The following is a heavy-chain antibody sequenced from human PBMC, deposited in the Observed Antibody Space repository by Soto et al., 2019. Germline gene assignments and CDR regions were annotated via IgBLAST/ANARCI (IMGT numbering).Heavy chain of an antibody. CDR3: ANDRIAGNFDY. D-gene: IGHD6-13*01. Sequence: PGGSLRLSCAASGFTFNNYAMNWGLQAPGMGLEWVATISNTGGGTYYADSVKGRFTISRDNSKNTLYLQMSSLRVEDTAVYYCANDRIAGNFDYWGQGTHVTV. CDR2: ISNTGGGT. V-gene: IGHV3-23*01. J-gene: IGHJ4*02. CDR1: GFTFNNYA.